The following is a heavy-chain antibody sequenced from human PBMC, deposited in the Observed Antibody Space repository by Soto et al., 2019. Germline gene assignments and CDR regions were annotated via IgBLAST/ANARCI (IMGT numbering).Heavy chain of an antibody. CDR2: IYYSGST. V-gene: IGHV4-39*01. D-gene: IGHD2-15*01. Sequence: SETLSLTCTVSGGSISSSSYYWGWIRQPPGKGLEWIGSIYYSGSTYYNPSLKSRVIISVDTSKNQFSLKLSSLTAADSAVYYFARHLSGGSCFGCFDYWGQGSLVTVSS. J-gene: IGHJ4*02. CDR3: ARHLSGGSCFGCFDY. CDR1: GGSISSSSYY.